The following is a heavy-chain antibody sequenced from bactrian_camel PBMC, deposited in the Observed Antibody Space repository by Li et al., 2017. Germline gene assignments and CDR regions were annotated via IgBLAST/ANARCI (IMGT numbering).Heavy chain of an antibody. J-gene: IGHJ6*01. CDR3: AARGPYCYTKLSVRDFTY. V-gene: IGHV3S42*01. CDR2: IHENGGTL. CDR1: GAFYCYS. Sequence: DVQLVESGGASVQAGGSLRLSCSAKGAFYCYSMSWVRQAPGKGLEWVAYIHENGGTLSYADSVKGRFTISRDNAKNTLYLQLNSLTTEDAAMYYCAARGPYCYTKLSVRDFTYWGQGTQVTVS. D-gene: IGHD2*01.